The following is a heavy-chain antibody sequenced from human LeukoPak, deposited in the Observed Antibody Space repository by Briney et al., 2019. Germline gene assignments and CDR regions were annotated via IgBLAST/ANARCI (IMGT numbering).Heavy chain of an antibody. CDR3: ARTESYYYGSGSPNFDY. Sequence: ASVKVSCKASGYIFTSYFMHWVRQAPGQGLEWMGLINPSGGSTRYAQKFQGRVTMTRDMSTSTVYMELSSLRSEDTAVYYCARTESYYYGSGSPNFDYWGQGTLVTVSS. J-gene: IGHJ4*02. CDR1: GYIFTSYF. CDR2: INPSGGST. D-gene: IGHD3-10*01. V-gene: IGHV1-46*01.